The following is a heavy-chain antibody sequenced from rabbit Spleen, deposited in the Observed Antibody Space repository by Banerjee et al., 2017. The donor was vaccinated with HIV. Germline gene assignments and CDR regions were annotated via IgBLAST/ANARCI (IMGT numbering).Heavy chain of an antibody. CDR2: IAGSSSGFT. Sequence: QEQLVESGGGLVQPGGSLTLTCKASGFSFSSSDYMCWVRQAPGKGLEWFSCIAGSSSGFTSSSTWAKGRFTCSKTSSTTVTLQMTSLTVADTATYFCARDTGSSFSSYGMDLWGQGTLVTVS. V-gene: IGHV1S45*01. CDR3: ARDTGSSFSSYGMDL. J-gene: IGHJ6*01. CDR1: GFSFSSSDY. D-gene: IGHD8-1*01.